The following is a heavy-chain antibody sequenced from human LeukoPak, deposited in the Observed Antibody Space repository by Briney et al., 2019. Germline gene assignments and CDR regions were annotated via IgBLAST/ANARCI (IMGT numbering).Heavy chain of an antibody. CDR1: GGSFSGYY. CDR2: LFYTGSP. V-gene: IGHV4-59*04. CDR3: ASDIVVADGFFHS. Sequence: PSETLSLTCAVYGGSFSGYYWVWVRQPPGKGLEWIGSLFYTGSPYYNPSLTSRISMSIDTSKNQFSLKLSSVTAADTAVYYCASDIVVADGFFHSWGQGTPVTVSS. J-gene: IGHJ4*02. D-gene: IGHD3-22*01.